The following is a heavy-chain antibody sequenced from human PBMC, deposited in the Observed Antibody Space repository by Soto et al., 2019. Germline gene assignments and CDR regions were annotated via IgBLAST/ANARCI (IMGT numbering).Heavy chain of an antibody. J-gene: IGHJ5*02. D-gene: IGHD3-10*01. CDR3: VRLDFYGSGSIDT. CDR1: GFIFSRDE. V-gene: IGHV3-48*03. CDR2: ISSSDNTI. Sequence: EVQLVESGGGLVQPGGSLRLSCAASGFIFSRDEMAWVRQAPGKGLEWLSYISSSDNTIYYADFLRGRFTISRDNARDSLFMHMNSLRAEDTALYYCVRLDFYGSGSIDTGRQGTLVTVSS.